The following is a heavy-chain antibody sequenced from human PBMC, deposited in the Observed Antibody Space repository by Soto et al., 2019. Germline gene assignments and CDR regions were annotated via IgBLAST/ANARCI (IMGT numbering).Heavy chain of an antibody. Sequence: SETLSLTCTVSGISITSSYWNWFRQSPGKGLEWIGQISDRGDINYNPPIESRVAISTDTSKNQVSLTLTAVNAADTAVYFCARGRHWFGPWGQGTLVTLSS. CDR3: ARGRHWFGP. CDR2: ISDRGDI. J-gene: IGHJ5*02. V-gene: IGHV4-59*08. CDR1: GISITSSY.